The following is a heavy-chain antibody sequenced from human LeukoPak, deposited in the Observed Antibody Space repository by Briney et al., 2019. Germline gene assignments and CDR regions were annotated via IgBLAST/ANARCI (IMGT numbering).Heavy chain of an antibody. D-gene: IGHD6-19*01. CDR2: ISAYNGNT. V-gene: IGHV1-18*01. CDR1: GYTFTSYG. CDR3: ARAGSMAVAVDPFDY. Sequence: ASVKVSCKASGYTFTSYGISWVRQAPGQGLEWMGWISAYNGNTNYAQKLLGRVTMTTDTSTSTAYMELRSLRSDDTAVYYCARAGSMAVAVDPFDYWGQGTLVTVSS. J-gene: IGHJ4*02.